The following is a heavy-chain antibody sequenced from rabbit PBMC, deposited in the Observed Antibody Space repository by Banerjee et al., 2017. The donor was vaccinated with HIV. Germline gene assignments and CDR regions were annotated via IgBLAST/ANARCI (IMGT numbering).Heavy chain of an antibody. D-gene: IGHD7-1*01. CDR2: IYADSSGST. V-gene: IGHV1S40*01. CDR1: GFSFSSSYW. CDR3: AREGYGDGTGDYDL. J-gene: IGHJ6*01. Sequence: QSLEESGGGLVKPGASLTLTCTASGFSFSSSYWACWVRQAPGKGLEWIGCIYADSSGSTYYANWAKGRFTISKTSSTTVTLQMTSLTAADTATYFCAREGYGDGTGDYDLWGPGTLVTDS.